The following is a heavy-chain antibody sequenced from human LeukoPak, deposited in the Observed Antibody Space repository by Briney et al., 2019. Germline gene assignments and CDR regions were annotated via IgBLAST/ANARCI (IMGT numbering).Heavy chain of an antibody. CDR1: GFTFSNAW. CDR3: TTEGNYGHFDY. CDR2: IKSKTDGGTT. J-gene: IGHJ4*02. V-gene: IGHV3-15*01. D-gene: IGHD3-10*01. Sequence: GGSVRLSCAASGFTFSNAWMSWVRQAPGKGLEGGGRIKSKTDGGTTDYAAPVKGRFTISRDDSKNTLYLQMSSLKIEDTAVYYCTTEGNYGHFDYWGQGTLVTVSS.